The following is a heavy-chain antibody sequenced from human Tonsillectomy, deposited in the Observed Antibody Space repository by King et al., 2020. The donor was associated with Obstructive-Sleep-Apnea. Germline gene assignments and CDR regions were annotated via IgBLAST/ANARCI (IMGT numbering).Heavy chain of an antibody. Sequence: VQLVQSGAEVKKPGASVKVSCKASGYTFTDYYMHWVRQAPGQGLEWMGWINPNSVGTHYAQNFQGRVTMTRDTSISTAYMELSRLRSDDTAVYYCARDWNDGWFDPWGQGTLVTVSS. CDR3: ARDWNDGWFDP. CDR2: INPNSVGT. CDR1: GYTFTDYY. V-gene: IGHV1-2*02. D-gene: IGHD1-1*01. J-gene: IGHJ5*02.